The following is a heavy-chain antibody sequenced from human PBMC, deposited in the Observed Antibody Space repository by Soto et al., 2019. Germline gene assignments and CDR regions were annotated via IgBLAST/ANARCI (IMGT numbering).Heavy chain of an antibody. J-gene: IGHJ6*02. CDR3: ARHRSSIAASPDLYYYGMEV. V-gene: IGHV5-51*01. CDR1: GYIVTSYW. D-gene: IGHD6-6*01. Sequence: SLKISCKGSGYIVTSYWIGWVRQMPGKGLDWMGIIYPGDSDTRYSPSFQGQVTISADKSISTAYLQWSSLKASDTAMYYCARHRSSIAASPDLYYYGMEVWGQGTTVTVSS. CDR2: IYPGDSDT.